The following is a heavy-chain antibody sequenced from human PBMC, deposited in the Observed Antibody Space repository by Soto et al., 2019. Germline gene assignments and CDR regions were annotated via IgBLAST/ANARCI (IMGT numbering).Heavy chain of an antibody. V-gene: IGHV1-18*04. CDR2: ISPYSGET. CDR3: ARGPVAGSDF. CDR1: GYTFTSYV. Sequence: APVKVSCKASGYTFTSYVIVWVRQAPGQGLEWMGWISPYSGETRYAEKFQDRVTLTTDTSTKTAYMDLRNLKSDDTAVYWCARGPVAGSDFWGRGTLVT. J-gene: IGHJ4*02. D-gene: IGHD6-19*01.